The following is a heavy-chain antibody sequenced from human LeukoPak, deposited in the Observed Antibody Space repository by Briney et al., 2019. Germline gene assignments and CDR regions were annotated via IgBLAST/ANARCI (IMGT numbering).Heavy chain of an antibody. Sequence: GGSLRLSCAASGFTFSSYWMNWVRQAPGKGLEWVANIKQDGSEKYYVDSVKGRFTISRDNAKNSLYLQMNSLRAEDTAVYCCARVNYDTLTGYLSYFDYWGQGTLVTVSS. J-gene: IGHJ4*02. V-gene: IGHV3-7*04. CDR3: ARVNYDTLTGYLSYFDY. CDR1: GFTFSSYW. CDR2: IKQDGSEK. D-gene: IGHD3-9*01.